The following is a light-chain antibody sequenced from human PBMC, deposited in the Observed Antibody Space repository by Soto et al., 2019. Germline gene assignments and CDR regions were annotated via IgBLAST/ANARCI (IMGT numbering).Light chain of an antibody. V-gene: IGLV2-14*01. CDR3: SSHANSRV. Sequence: QSALTQPASVSGSPGQSITISCTGTNSDIGDYKYISWYQHHPGRAPKLILYEVSDRPSGVSNRFSGSKSGNTASLTLSGLHAEDESDYYCSSHANSRVFGGGTKLTVL. CDR1: NSDIGDYKY. J-gene: IGLJ3*02. CDR2: EVS.